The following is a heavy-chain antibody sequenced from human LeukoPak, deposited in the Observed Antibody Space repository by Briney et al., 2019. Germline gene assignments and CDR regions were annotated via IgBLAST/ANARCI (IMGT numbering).Heavy chain of an antibody. CDR2: ISGDGRDT. D-gene: IGHD2-15*01. CDR1: GFTFSNYW. V-gene: IGHV3-74*01. J-gene: IGHJ4*02. Sequence: GGSLRLSCAASGFTFSNYWMHWVRQAPGKGPVWVSHISGDGRDTSYADSVKGRFTISRDNSKNTLYLQMNSLRAEDTAVYYCASRLGYCSGGSCYPRDYWGQGTLVTVSS. CDR3: ASRLGYCSGGSCYPRDY.